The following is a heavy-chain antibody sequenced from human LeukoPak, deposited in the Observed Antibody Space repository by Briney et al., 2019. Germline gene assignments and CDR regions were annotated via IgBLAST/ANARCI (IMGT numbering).Heavy chain of an antibody. CDR3: AKGKRGYSYGLGYYFDY. V-gene: IGHV3-66*01. D-gene: IGHD5-18*01. J-gene: IGHJ4*02. CDR1: GFTVSSNY. Sequence: GGSLRLSCAASGFTVSSNYMSWVRQAPGKGLEWVSVIYSGGSTYYADSVKGRFTISRDNSKNTLYLQMNSLRAEDTAVYYCAKGKRGYSYGLGYYFDYWGQGTLVTVSS. CDR2: IYSGGST.